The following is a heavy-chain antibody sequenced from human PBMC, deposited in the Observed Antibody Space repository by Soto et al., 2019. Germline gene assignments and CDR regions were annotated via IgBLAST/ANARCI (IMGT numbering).Heavy chain of an antibody. CDR1: WYTFNIYF. D-gene: IGHD2-2*01. Sequence: ASVKVSFKASWYTFNIYFIILFLHAPLQWLELVGWISAYNGNPHYGPKFEGRVTLTTDTPTNTAYMELRSLRSDDTAVYYCARESQAYQLIKNFSYYYGMEVWGKGNTVNVSS. J-gene: IGHJ6*04. V-gene: IGHV1-18*04. CDR2: ISAYNGNP. CDR3: ARESQAYQLIKNFSYYYGMEV.